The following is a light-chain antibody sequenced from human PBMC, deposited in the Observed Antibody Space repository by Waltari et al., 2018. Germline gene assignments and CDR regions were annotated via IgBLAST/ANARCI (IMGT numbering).Light chain of an antibody. J-gene: IGLJ2*01. Sequence: TQDPAVSVAVGQTVRITCQGDSLRSYDASWYRQRPGQAPILVMYDKNNRPSGVPDRFSGSSSDNTASLTITGAQAEDEAYYYCHSRDASGVGGTFGGGTKLTVL. CDR3: HSRDASGVGGT. CDR1: SLRSYD. CDR2: DKN. V-gene: IGLV3-19*01.